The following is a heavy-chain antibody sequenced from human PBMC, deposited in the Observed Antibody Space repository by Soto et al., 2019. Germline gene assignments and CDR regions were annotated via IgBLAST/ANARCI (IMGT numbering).Heavy chain of an antibody. Sequence: QVQLVESGGGGVQSGRSLRLSCAPSGFTFSNYGVHLVRQAPGKGLEWVAVIWYDGTSKYYADSVKGRFTISRDNCKNMLYLQMNSLRAEDTAVYYCARGPGTTDYFAYWGRGTLVTVSS. V-gene: IGHV3-33*01. J-gene: IGHJ4*02. CDR1: GFTFSNYG. CDR3: ARGPGTTDYFAY. CDR2: IWYDGTSK. D-gene: IGHD1-7*01.